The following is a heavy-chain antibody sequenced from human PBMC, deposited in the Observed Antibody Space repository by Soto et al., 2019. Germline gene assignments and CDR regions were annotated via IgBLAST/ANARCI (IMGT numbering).Heavy chain of an antibody. J-gene: IGHJ6*02. D-gene: IGHD2-21*02. CDR3: AREDDGGDRDYYGLDV. V-gene: IGHV4-30-4*08. Sequence: PSETLSLTCAVSGGSISSEYFHWTWIRQSPGKGLEWIGYIHYTGSIMYNPSFKSRLTMAVDTTKNQFSLQLTSVTAADTAVYSCAREDDGGDRDYYGLDVWGQGTTVTVSS. CDR1: GGSISSEYFH. CDR2: IHYTGSI.